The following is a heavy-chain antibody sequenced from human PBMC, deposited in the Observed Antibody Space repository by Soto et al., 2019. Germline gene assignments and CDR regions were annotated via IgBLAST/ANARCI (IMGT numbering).Heavy chain of an antibody. Sequence: SETLSLTCTVSGASVSNYYWSWIRQTPGKGLEWIAYIYYTGSTSYNPSLKSRVSISLDTSKNQVSLKLNSVTAADTAIYYCARPSVTWYYFHYWGQGAQVTVSS. CDR3: ARPSVTWYYFHY. CDR2: IYYTGST. J-gene: IGHJ4*02. V-gene: IGHV4-59*02. D-gene: IGHD6-13*01. CDR1: GASVSNYY.